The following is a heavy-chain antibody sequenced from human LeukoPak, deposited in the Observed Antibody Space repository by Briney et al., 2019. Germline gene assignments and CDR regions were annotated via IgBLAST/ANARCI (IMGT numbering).Heavy chain of an antibody. CDR1: GFTFSSYW. V-gene: IGHV3-7*01. CDR3: AIDHHYGPFDY. CDR2: IKQAGSEK. J-gene: IGHJ4*02. Sequence: GGSLRLSCGASGFTFSSYWMSWVGQAAGKGLEWVASIKQAGSEKEHVDSVKGRFTISRDNAKNSLFLQMNSLRAEDTAVYYCAIDHHYGPFDYWGQGTLVTVSS. D-gene: IGHD4-17*01.